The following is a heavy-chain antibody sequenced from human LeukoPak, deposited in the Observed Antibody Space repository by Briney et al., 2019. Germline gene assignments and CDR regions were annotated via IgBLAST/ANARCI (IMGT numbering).Heavy chain of an antibody. V-gene: IGHV4-59*01. CDR2: VYYSGST. Sequence: ASETLSLTCTVSGGSISSYYWSWIRQPPGKGLDWIGYVYYSGSTNYNPSLKSRVIISVDTSKNQFSLNLISVTAADTAVYYCARGTAQTVNTYAFDMWGQGTMVTVSS. CDR1: GGSISSYY. D-gene: IGHD4-17*01. CDR3: ARGTAQTVNTYAFDM. J-gene: IGHJ3*02.